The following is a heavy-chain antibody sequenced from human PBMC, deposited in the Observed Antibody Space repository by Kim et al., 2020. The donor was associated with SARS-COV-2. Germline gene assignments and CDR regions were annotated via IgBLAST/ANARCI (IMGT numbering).Heavy chain of an antibody. CDR3: ARATGFGTSWYYFDS. J-gene: IGHJ4*01. V-gene: IGHV4-39*07. Sequence: SETLSLTCNVSGGSIGISNYYWGWIRQPPGKGLEWIGCIYYSGKTYDNPSLKSRVTISLDLSKNHFSMNLRSATAADTAMYYCARATGFGTSWYYFDSWG. CDR2: IYYSGKT. D-gene: IGHD1-1*01. CDR1: GGSIGISNYY.